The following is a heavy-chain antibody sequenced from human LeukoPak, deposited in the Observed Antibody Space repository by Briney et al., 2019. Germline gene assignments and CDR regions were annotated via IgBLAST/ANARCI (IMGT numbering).Heavy chain of an antibody. D-gene: IGHD6-19*01. CDR3: ARDGDYSSGWRAFDY. V-gene: IGHV3-48*02. CDR2: ISSSSSNI. CDR1: GFTFSSYS. J-gene: IGHJ4*02. Sequence: GGSLRLSCAASGFTFSSYSMNWARQAPGKGLEWVSYISSSSSNIYYADSVKGRFTISRDNAKNSLYLQMNSLRDEDTAVYYCARDGDYSSGWRAFDYWGQGTLVTVSS.